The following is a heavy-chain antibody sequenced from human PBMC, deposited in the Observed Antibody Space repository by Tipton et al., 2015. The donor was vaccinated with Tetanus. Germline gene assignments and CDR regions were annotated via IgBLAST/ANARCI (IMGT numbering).Heavy chain of an antibody. D-gene: IGHD6-25*01. V-gene: IGHV1-69*01. CDR1: GGPFYKHG. Sequence: QSGPEVKKPGSSVKVSCKSSGGPFYKHGIDWVRQAPGQGLEWMGGIIPASGATTYAHKFQGRVTMTADASTTTVHMELSNLRSDDTAVYYCVRDRAAAGGSDYWGQGTLVTV. CDR3: VRDRAAAGGSDY. CDR2: IIPASGAT. J-gene: IGHJ4*02.